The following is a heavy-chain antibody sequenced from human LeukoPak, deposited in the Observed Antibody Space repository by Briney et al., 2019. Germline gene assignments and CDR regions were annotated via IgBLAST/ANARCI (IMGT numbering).Heavy chain of an antibody. CDR2: IKSKTDGGTT. CDR1: GFTFSNAW. CDR3: TTDCSHFSTSCYAWFDP. Sequence: GGSLRLSCAASGFTFSNAWMSWVRQAPGKGLEWVGRIKSKTDGGTTDYAAPVKGRFTIPRDDSKNTLYLQMNSLKTEDTAVYYCTTDCSHFSTSCYAWFDPWGQGTLVTVSS. V-gene: IGHV3-15*01. J-gene: IGHJ5*02. D-gene: IGHD2-2*01.